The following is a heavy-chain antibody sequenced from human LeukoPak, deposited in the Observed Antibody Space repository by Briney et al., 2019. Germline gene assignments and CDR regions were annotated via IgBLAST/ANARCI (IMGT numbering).Heavy chain of an antibody. CDR3: ARFMTTKGGLYDSSALNWFDP. J-gene: IGHJ5*02. CDR1: GGSFSGYY. Sequence: KSSETLSLTCAVYGGSFSGYYWTWIRQPPGKGLEWIGEINYSGGTNFHPSLKSRVTISVDTSKNQFSLKLSSVTAADTAVYYCARFMTTKGGLYDSSALNWFDPWGQGTLVTVSS. CDR2: INYSGGT. D-gene: IGHD3-22*01. V-gene: IGHV4-34*01.